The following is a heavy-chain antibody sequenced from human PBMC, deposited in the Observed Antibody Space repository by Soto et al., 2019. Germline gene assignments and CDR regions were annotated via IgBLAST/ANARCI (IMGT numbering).Heavy chain of an antibody. D-gene: IGHD2-2*01. Sequence: SETLSLTCAVYGGSFSGYYCSWIRQPPGKGLEWIGEINHSGSTNYNPSLKSRVTISVDTSKNQFSLKLSSVAAADTAVYYCARLDIVVVPAARTQKYLRGSSGMDVWGQGTTVTVSS. CDR2: INHSGST. CDR1: GGSFSGYY. V-gene: IGHV4-34*01. CDR3: ARLDIVVVPAARTQKYLRGSSGMDV. J-gene: IGHJ6*02.